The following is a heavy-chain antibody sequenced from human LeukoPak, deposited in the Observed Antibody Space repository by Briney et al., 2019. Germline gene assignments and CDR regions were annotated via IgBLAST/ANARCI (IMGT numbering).Heavy chain of an antibody. V-gene: IGHV4-4*02. CDR3: ARVPGVAGDNWFDP. J-gene: IGHJ5*02. D-gene: IGHD6-19*01. CDR2: IYHSGST. Sequence: PSETLSLTCAVSGGSISSSNWWSWVRQPPGQGLEWIGEIYHSGSTNYNPSLKSRVTISVDKSKNQFSLKLSSVTAADTAVYYCARVPGVAGDNWFDPWGQGTLVTVSS. CDR1: GGSISSSNW.